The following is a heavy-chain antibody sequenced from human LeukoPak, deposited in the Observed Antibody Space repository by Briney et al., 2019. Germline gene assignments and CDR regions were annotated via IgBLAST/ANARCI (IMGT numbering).Heavy chain of an antibody. D-gene: IGHD1-26*01. CDR1: GFTFSSYS. J-gene: IGHJ4*02. Sequence: PGGSLRLSCAASGFTFSSYSMNWVRQAPGKGLEWVSYISSSSSTIYYADSVKGRFTISRDNAKNSLYLQMNSLRAEDTAVYYCARRNSGSYQYYFDYWGQGTLVTVSS. CDR3: ARRNSGSYQYYFDY. CDR2: ISSSSSTI. V-gene: IGHV3-48*01.